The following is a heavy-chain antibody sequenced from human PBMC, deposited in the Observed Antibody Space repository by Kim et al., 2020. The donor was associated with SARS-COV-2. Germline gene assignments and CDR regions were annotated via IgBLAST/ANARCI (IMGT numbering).Heavy chain of an antibody. CDR3: ARVVAAAGELDP. Sequence: ASVKVSCKASGYTFTSYAMHWVRQAPGQRLEWMGWINAGNGNTKYSQKFQGRVTITRDTSASTAYMELSSLRSEDTAVYYCARVVAAAGELDPWGQGTLVTVSS. CDR1: GYTFTSYA. CDR2: INAGNGNT. D-gene: IGHD6-13*01. V-gene: IGHV1-3*01. J-gene: IGHJ5*02.